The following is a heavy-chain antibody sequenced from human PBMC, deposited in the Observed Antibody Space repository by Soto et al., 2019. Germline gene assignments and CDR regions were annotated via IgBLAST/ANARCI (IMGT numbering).Heavy chain of an antibody. V-gene: IGHV1-69*13. Sequence: GASVKVSCKASGGTFSSYAISWVRQAPGQGLEWMGGIIPIFGTANYAQKFQGRVTITADESTSTAYMELSSLRSEDTAVYYCASKLDMGRVVIITGYYGMDVWGQATTVTVSS. J-gene: IGHJ6*02. CDR3: ASKLDMGRVVIITGYYGMDV. D-gene: IGHD3-10*01. CDR2: IIPIFGTA. CDR1: GGTFSSYA.